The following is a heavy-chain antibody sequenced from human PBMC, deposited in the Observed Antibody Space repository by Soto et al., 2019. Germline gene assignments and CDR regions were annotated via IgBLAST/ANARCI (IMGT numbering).Heavy chain of an antibody. CDR2: IYYSGST. V-gene: IGHV4-31*03. D-gene: IGHD3-9*01. J-gene: IGHJ4*02. CDR3: ARGILTGYNHYFDY. Sequence: QVQLQESGPGLVKPSQTLSLTCTVSGGSISSGGYYWSWIRQHPGKGLEWIGYIYYSGSTYYNPSLKRRVTISVDTSKNQFSLKLSSVTAADTAVYYCARGILTGYNHYFDYWGQGTLVTVSS. CDR1: GGSISSGGYY.